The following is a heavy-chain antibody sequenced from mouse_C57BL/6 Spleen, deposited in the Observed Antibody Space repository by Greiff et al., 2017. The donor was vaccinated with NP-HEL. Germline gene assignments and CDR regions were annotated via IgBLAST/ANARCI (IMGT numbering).Heavy chain of an antibody. J-gene: IGHJ2*01. CDR3: TPILFITTVVCDY. V-gene: IGHV1-5*01. D-gene: IGHD1-1*01. CDR2: IYPGNSDT. Sequence: EVQLQQSGTVLARPGASVKMSCKTSGYTFTSYWMHWVKQRPGQGLEWIGAIYPGNSDTSYNQKFKGKAKLTAVTSASTAYMELSSLTNEDSAVYYCTPILFITTVVCDYWGQSTTLTVSS. CDR1: GYTFTSYW.